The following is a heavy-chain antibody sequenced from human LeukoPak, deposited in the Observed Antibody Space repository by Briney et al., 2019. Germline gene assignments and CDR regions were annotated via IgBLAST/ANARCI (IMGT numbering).Heavy chain of an antibody. V-gene: IGHV4-31*03. Sequence: PSETLSLTCTVSGGSISSGSYYWSWIRQHPGRGLEWIGYIHYSGRTYYNPSLKSRVIISIDTSKNQLSLKLSSVTAADTAVYYCASSYYYDSSGISDVDNWGQGTPVTVSS. CDR1: GGSISSGSYY. CDR2: IHYSGRT. D-gene: IGHD3-22*01. CDR3: ASSYYYDSSGISDVDN. J-gene: IGHJ4*02.